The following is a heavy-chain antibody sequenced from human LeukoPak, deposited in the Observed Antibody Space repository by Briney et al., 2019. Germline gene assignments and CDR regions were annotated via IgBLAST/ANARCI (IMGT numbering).Heavy chain of an antibody. CDR3: ARGPLRVEMATITSELDY. D-gene: IGHD5-24*01. Sequence: ASVKVSCKASGYTFTSYGISWVRQAPGQGLEWMGWISAYNGNTNYAQKLQGRVTMTTDTSTSTAYMELRSLRSDDTAVYYCARGPLRVEMATITSELDYWGQGTLVTVSS. CDR2: ISAYNGNT. V-gene: IGHV1-18*01. CDR1: GYTFTSYG. J-gene: IGHJ4*02.